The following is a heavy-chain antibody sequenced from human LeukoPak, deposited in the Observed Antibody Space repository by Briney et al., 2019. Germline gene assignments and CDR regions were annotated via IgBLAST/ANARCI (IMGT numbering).Heavy chain of an antibody. D-gene: IGHD6-13*01. CDR3: AKPLYGSSSPSPNRHYYYGMDV. V-gene: IGHV3-30*18. J-gene: IGHJ6*04. CDR1: GFTFSSYG. CDR2: ISYDGSNK. Sequence: GGSLRLSCAASGFTFSSYGMHWVRQAPGKGLEWVAVISYDGSNKYYADSVKGRFTISGDNSKNTLYLQMNSLRAEDTAVYYCAKPLYGSSSPSPNRHYYYGMDVWGKGTTVTVSS.